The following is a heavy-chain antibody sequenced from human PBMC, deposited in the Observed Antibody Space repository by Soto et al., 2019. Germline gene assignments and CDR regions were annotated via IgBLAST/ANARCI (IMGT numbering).Heavy chain of an antibody. V-gene: IGHV3-23*01. D-gene: IGHD2-2*01. J-gene: IGHJ4*02. CDR3: AKVPRYCGSTSCYAGYFEY. Sequence: GGSLRLSCAASGFTFSSYAMSWVRQAPGKGLEWVSAISGSGGNTYYADSVKGRFTISRDNSKNTIYLQMNILRAEDTAIYYCAKVPRYCGSTSCYAGYFEYWGQGTLVTVSS. CDR1: GFTFSSYA. CDR2: ISGSGGNT.